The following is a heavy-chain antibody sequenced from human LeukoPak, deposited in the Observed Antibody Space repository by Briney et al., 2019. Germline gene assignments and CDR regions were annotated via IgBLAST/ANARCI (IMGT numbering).Heavy chain of an antibody. Sequence: PSGTLSLTCAVSGDSISSSNWWSWVRQPPGKGLEWIGYIYYSGSTNYNPSLKSRVTISVDASKNQFSLKLSSVTAADTAVYYCARTPSSGWLYYFDYWGQGTLVTVSS. V-gene: IGHV4-4*02. CDR3: ARTPSSGWLYYFDY. CDR2: IYYSGST. J-gene: IGHJ4*02. D-gene: IGHD6-19*01. CDR1: GDSISSSNW.